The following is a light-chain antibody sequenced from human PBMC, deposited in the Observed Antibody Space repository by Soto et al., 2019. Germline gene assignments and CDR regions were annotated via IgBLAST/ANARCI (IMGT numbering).Light chain of an antibody. Sequence: DIQMTQSPSSLSASVGDRVTITCQASQDISNYLNWYQQKPVKAPKVLIYDASNLKTGVPSRFSGSGSGTDFTFTISSLQPEDIATYYCQQYDNLLLTFGGGTKVEIK. CDR2: DAS. J-gene: IGKJ4*01. CDR3: QQYDNLLLT. V-gene: IGKV1-33*01. CDR1: QDISNY.